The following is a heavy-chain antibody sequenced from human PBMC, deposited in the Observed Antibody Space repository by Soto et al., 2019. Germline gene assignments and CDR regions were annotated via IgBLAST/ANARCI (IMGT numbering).Heavy chain of an antibody. CDR2: ISGSGGST. V-gene: IGHV3-23*01. D-gene: IGHD3-10*01. CDR1: GFTFSSYA. Sequence: GALRVSCSAYGFTFSSYAMSWVRQVAGKGLEWVSAISGSGGSTYYADSVKGRFTISRDNSKNTLYLQMNSLRAEDTAVYYCELKMGHYYYGSGSPHGFDYWGQGTLVTVSS. J-gene: IGHJ4*02. CDR3: ELKMGHYYYGSGSPHGFDY.